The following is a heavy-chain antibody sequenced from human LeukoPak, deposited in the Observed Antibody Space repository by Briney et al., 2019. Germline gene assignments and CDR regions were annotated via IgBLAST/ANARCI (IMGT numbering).Heavy chain of an antibody. V-gene: IGHV7-4-1*02. D-gene: IGHD5-12*01. J-gene: IGHJ3*02. Sequence: ASVKVSCKASGYTFTSYAMNWVRQAPGQGLEWMGWINTNTGNPTYAQGFTGRFVFSLDTSVSTAYLQISSLKAEDTAVYYCARDPSGYDLADAFDIWGQGTMVTASS. CDR1: GYTFTSYA. CDR2: INTNTGNP. CDR3: ARDPSGYDLADAFDI.